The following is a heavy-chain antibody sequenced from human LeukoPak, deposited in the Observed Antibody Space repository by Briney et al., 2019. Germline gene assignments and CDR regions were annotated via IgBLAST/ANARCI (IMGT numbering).Heavy chain of an antibody. D-gene: IGHD2-21*02. CDR2: ISGSGGST. J-gene: IGHJ3*02. CDR1: GFTFSTYA. Sequence: GGSLRLSCVASGFTFSTYAMSRVRQAPGKGLEWVSTISGSGGSTYYADSVKGRFTISRDNSKNTLYLQMNSLRAEDTAVYYCSGGDAAAFDIWGQGTMVTVSS. V-gene: IGHV3-23*01. CDR3: SGGDAAAFDI.